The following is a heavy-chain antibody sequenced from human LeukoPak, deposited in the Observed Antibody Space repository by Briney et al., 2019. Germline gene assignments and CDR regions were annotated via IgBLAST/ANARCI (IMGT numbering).Heavy chain of an antibody. J-gene: IGHJ4*02. CDR2: ISGSGRTM. V-gene: IGHV3-48*03. Sequence: GGSLRLSCAASGFTFSSCEMNWVRQAPGKGLESVSYISGSGRTMSYAESVKGRFTISRDNAKNSLYLQMNSLRVEDTAVYHCARGGLYGYDVFDYWGQGTLVTVSS. CDR3: ARGGLYGYDVFDY. D-gene: IGHD5-12*01. CDR1: GFTFSSCE.